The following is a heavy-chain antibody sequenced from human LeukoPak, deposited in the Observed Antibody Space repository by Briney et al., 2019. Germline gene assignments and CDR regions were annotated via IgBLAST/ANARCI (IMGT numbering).Heavy chain of an antibody. CDR3: ARDGFVGIVATGLDY. J-gene: IGHJ4*02. D-gene: IGHD5-12*01. CDR2: INHSGST. CDR1: GWAFSGYY. V-gene: IGHV4-34*01. Sequence: SEPLSLTCGVYGWAFSGYYWSWIRQPPGKGLEWIGEINHSGSTNYNPSLKSRVTISVDTSKNQFSLKLSSVTAADTAVYFCARDGFVGIVATGLDYWGQGTRVTVSS.